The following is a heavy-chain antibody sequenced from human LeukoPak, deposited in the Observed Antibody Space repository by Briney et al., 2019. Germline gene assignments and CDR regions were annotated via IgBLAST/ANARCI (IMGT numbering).Heavy chain of an antibody. CDR1: GDSVSSGNYY. CDR2: MSPSGTT. CDR3: ASLTSHNDY. J-gene: IGHJ4*02. V-gene: IGHV4-61*01. Sequence: SGTLSLTCTVSGDSVSSGNYYLTWIRQPPGTGLDWITYMSPSGTTKYNPSLKSRVTTSVDTSRTQFSLRLSSVTAADTAMYYCASLTSHNDYWGQGTLVTVSS. D-gene: IGHD1-1*01.